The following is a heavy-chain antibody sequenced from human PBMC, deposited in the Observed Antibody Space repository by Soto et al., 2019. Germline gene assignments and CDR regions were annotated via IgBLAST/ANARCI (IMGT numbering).Heavy chain of an antibody. D-gene: IGHD2-2*01. Sequence: QVHLVQSGAEVKEPGASVKVSCQASGYTFTNYAISWVRQAPGQGLEWMGWISPSTGDTDQAQGFQAGVTRTLDPSTNTANMELRSLGTDDTAVYYCARCYCSIGICYACWHLDLWGPGTLVTVSS. J-gene: IGHJ2*01. CDR2: ISPSTGDT. V-gene: IGHV1-18*01. CDR1: GYTFTNYA. CDR3: ARCYCSIGICYACWHLDL.